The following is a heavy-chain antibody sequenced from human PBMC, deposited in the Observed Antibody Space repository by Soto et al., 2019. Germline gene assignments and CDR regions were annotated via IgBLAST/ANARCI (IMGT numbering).Heavy chain of an antibody. V-gene: IGHV3-73*01. CDR1: GFTFSGSA. CDR3: TRHYDFWSGYQPRDYYYYGMDV. J-gene: IGHJ6*02. D-gene: IGHD3-3*01. CDR2: IRSKANSYAT. Sequence: PGGSLRLSCAASGFTFSGSAMHWVRQASGKGLEWVGRIRSKANSYATAYAASVKGRFTISRDDSKNTAYLQMNSLKTEDTAVYYCTRHYDFWSGYQPRDYYYYGMDVWGQGTTVTVSS.